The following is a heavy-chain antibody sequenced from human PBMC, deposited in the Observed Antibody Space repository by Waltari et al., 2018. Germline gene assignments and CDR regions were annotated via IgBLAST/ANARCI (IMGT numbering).Heavy chain of an antibody. J-gene: IGHJ4*02. CDR1: GFPFSSYA. CDR2: ISYDGSNK. V-gene: IGHV3-30-3*01. CDR3: ASCGGDCYGYYFDY. D-gene: IGHD2-21*01. Sequence: HVPLVEAGGGVVQPGRSLRLSSAASGFPFSSYARHWVRQAPGKGLEVVAVISYDGSNKYYADSVKGRFTISRDNSKNTLYLQMNSLRAEDTAVYYCASCGGDCYGYYFDYWGQGTLVTVSS.